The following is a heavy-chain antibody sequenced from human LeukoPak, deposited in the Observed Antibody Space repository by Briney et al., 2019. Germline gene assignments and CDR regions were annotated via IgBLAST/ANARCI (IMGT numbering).Heavy chain of an antibody. D-gene: IGHD2-15*01. V-gene: IGHV4-59*02. Sequence: KASETLSLTCTVSGGSVSSYYWSWIRQPPGKGLEWIGYIYYSGSTNYNPSLKSRVTISLDTSKNQFSLKLSSVTAADTAVYYCASGGSYYYYGMDVWGQGTTVTVSS. J-gene: IGHJ6*02. CDR1: GGSVSSYY. CDR3: ASGGSYYYYGMDV. CDR2: IYYSGST.